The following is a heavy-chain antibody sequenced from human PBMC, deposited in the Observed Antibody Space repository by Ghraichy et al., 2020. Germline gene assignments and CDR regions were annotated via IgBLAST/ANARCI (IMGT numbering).Heavy chain of an antibody. CDR3: AKDTYYYDSSGYYPPPATDY. CDR2: ISGSGGST. J-gene: IGHJ4*02. D-gene: IGHD3-22*01. Sequence: GESLNISCAASGFTFSSYAMSWVRQAPGKGLEWVSAISGSGGSTYYADSVKGRFTISRDNSKNTLYLQMNSLRAEDTAVYYCAKDTYYYDSSGYYPPPATDYRGQGTLVTVSS. CDR1: GFTFSSYA. V-gene: IGHV3-23*01.